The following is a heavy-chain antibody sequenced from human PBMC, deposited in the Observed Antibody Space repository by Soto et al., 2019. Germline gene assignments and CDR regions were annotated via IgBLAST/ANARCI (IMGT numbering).Heavy chain of an antibody. CDR2: ISRDAANT. J-gene: IGHJ4*02. CDR1: AFIFSDYA. D-gene: IGHD3-9*01. V-gene: IGHV3-23*01. Sequence: LGGSLRLSCAASAFIFSDYAMTWVRQAPGKGLEWVSTISRDAANTHYADSVKGRFTISRDNSKNTLYLQMSSLRGEDTALYYCAKDPSTGYADHWGQGTLVTVSS. CDR3: AKDPSTGYADH.